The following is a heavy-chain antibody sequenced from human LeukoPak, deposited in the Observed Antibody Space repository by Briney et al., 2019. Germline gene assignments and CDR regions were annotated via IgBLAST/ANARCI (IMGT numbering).Heavy chain of an antibody. D-gene: IGHD5-18*01. J-gene: IGHJ4*02. V-gene: IGHV3-48*03. CDR2: ISSSGSTI. CDR3: ARGGVQLWLPLDY. Sequence: GGSPRLSCAASGFTFSSYEMNWVRQAPGKGLEWVSYISSSGSTIYYADSVKGRFTISRDNAKNSLYLQMNSLRAEDTAVYYCARGGVQLWLPLDYWGQGTLVTVSS. CDR1: GFTFSSYE.